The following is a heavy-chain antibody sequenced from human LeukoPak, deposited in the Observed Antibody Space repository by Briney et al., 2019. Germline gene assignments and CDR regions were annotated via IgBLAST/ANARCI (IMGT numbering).Heavy chain of an antibody. CDR2: ISGSGNSI. CDR3: AKDDNYIRFLS. CDR1: GFTFSDYR. Sequence: PGGSLRLSCAASGFTFSDYRMTWVRQAPGKGLDWVADISGSGNSIYYADSVKGRFTISRDNSKNTLYLQMNSLRAEDTAVYYCAKDDNYIRFLSWGQGTLVTVSS. J-gene: IGHJ5*02. D-gene: IGHD3-16*01. V-gene: IGHV3-48*01.